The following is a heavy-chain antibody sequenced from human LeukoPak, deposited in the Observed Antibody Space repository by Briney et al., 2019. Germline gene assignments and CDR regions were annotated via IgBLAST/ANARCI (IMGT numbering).Heavy chain of an antibody. CDR2: ITGSGANT. V-gene: IGHV3-23*01. CDR1: GFTFPNYV. D-gene: IGHD4-11*01. CDR3: ANEYSKGDV. Sequence: GGCLRLSCAAAGFTFPNYVMSWVRQAPGKGLEWVSGITGSGANTYYADSVKGRFTISRDNSRNTLHLQMNSLRAEDAAVYYCANEYSKGDVWGQGPMVTVSS. J-gene: IGHJ3*01.